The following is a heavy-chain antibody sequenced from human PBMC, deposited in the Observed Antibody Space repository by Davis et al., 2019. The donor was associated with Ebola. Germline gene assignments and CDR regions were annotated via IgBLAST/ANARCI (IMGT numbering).Heavy chain of an antibody. CDR3: ARLGYSGYDPYYYYYYGMDV. CDR1: GGSFSGYY. CDR2: INHSGST. D-gene: IGHD5-12*01. Sequence: SETLSLTCAVYGGSFSGYYWSWSRQPPGKGLEWIGEINHSGSTNYNPSLKSRVTISVDTSKNQFSLKLSSVTAADTAVYYCARLGYSGYDPYYYYYYGMDVWGQGTTVTVSS. V-gene: IGHV4-34*01. J-gene: IGHJ6*02.